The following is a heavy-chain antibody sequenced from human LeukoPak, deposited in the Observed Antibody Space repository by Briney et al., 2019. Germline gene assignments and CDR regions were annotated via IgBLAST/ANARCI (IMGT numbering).Heavy chain of an antibody. CDR1: GGSISSYY. CDR2: IYYSGST. Sequence: SETLSLTCTVSGGSISSYYWSWIRQPPGKGLEWIGYIYYSGSTNYNPSLKSRVTISVDTSKNQFSLKLSSVTAADTAVYYCAGGIAVAGTSGLYYGMDVWGQGTTVTVSS. D-gene: IGHD6-19*01. CDR3: AGGIAVAGTSGLYYGMDV. J-gene: IGHJ6*02. V-gene: IGHV4-59*01.